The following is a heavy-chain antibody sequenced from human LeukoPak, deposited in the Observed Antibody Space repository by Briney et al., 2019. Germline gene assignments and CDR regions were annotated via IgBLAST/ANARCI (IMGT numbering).Heavy chain of an antibody. CDR1: SGSIRNYY. CDR2: IYYSGST. CDR3: ARRVGTGRIDVFDI. Sequence: KTSETLSLTCTVSSGSIRNYYWRWIRQPPGKGLEWIGYIYYSGSTNYNPSLKSRVSISVDTSKNQFSLKLNSVTAADTAVYYCARRVGTGRIDVFDIWGQGTTVTVSS. D-gene: IGHD1-1*01. V-gene: IGHV4-59*01. J-gene: IGHJ3*02.